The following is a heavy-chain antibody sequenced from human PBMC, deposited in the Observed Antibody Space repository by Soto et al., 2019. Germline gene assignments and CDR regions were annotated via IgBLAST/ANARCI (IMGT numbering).Heavy chain of an antibody. D-gene: IGHD2-15*01. J-gene: IGHJ4*02. CDR3: ARGEVVVAAIDY. CDR1: GGSISSYY. Sequence: SETLSLTCTVSGGSISSYYWSWIRQPPGKGLEWIGYIYYSGSTNYNPSLKSRVTISVDTSKNQFSLKLSSVTAADTAVYYCARGEVVVAAIDYWGQGTLVTVSS. V-gene: IGHV4-59*08. CDR2: IYYSGST.